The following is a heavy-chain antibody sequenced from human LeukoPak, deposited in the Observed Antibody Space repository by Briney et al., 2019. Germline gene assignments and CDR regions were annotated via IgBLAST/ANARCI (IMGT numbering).Heavy chain of an antibody. D-gene: IGHD5-18*01. CDR3: ARALDTAMALTDY. CDR1: GGSISSNDYY. V-gene: IGHV4-39*07. Sequence: SETLSLTCTVSGGSISSNDYYWGWIRQPPGKGLEWIASIYYSGSTYYNPSLKSRVTISVDTSKNQFSLKLSSVTAADTAVYYCARALDTAMALTDYWGQGTLVTVSS. CDR2: IYYSGST. J-gene: IGHJ4*02.